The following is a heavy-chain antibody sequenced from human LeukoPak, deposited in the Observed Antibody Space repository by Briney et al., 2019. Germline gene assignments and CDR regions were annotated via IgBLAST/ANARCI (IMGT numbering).Heavy chain of an antibody. CDR2: IYHSGST. Sequence: PSETLSLTCTVSSYSISSGYYWGWIRQPPGKGLEWIGSIYHSGSTYYNPSLKSRVTISVDTSKNQFSLKLSSVTAADTAVYYCARGESGSYYDYYFDYWGQGTLVTVSS. D-gene: IGHD1-26*01. CDR1: SYSISSGYY. CDR3: ARGESGSYYDYYFDY. V-gene: IGHV4-38-2*02. J-gene: IGHJ4*02.